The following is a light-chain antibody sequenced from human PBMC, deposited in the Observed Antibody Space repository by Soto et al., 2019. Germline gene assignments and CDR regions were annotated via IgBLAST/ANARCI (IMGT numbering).Light chain of an antibody. J-gene: IGLJ2*01. V-gene: IGLV3-21*02. CDR3: QVWDNVRDHVV. CDR1: DFGGRT. CDR2: ESH. Sequence: SYELTQPPSVSVAPGQTATITCGADDFGGRTVNWYQQKPGRAPVLVVFESHDRPSGIPERFSGSNAGDTATLTISRVESGDEADYYCQVWDNVRDHVVFGGGTKLTVL.